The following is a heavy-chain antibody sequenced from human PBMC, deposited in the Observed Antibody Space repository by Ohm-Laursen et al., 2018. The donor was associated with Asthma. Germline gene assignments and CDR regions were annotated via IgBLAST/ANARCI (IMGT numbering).Heavy chain of an antibody. V-gene: IGHV3-33*01. Sequence: SLRLSCSAAGFIFTNYGMHWVRQAPGKGLEWVAVIWYDGSNKYYGDSVKGRFTISRDNSKNTVDLQMNSLRAEDTAVYYCARDGSRSGHYPRPHDYWGQGTLVTVSS. D-gene: IGHD3-22*01. J-gene: IGHJ4*02. CDR2: IWYDGSNK. CDR1: GFIFTNYG. CDR3: ARDGSRSGHYPRPHDY.